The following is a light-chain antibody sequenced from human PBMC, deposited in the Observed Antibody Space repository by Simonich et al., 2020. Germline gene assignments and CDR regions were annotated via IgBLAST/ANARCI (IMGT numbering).Light chain of an antibody. V-gene: IGLV2-14*03. CDR2: DVS. CDR1: SSDVGGYNY. Sequence: QSALTQPASVSGSPGQSITISCTGTSSDVGGYNYVSWYQQPPGKAPKLMIYDVSNRPSGVSNRFSGSKSGNTASLTISGLQAEDEADYYCCSYAGSYTLVFGGGTKLTVL. CDR3: CSYAGSYTLV. J-gene: IGLJ2*01.